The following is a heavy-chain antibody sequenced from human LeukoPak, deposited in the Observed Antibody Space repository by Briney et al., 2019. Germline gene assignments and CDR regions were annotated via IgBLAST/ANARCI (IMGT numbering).Heavy chain of an antibody. Sequence: GGSLRLSCAASGFTFSSYSMNWVRRAPGKGLEWVSSISSSSSYIYYADSVKGRSTISRDNAKNSLYLQMNSLRAEDTAVYYCARDLVGATRWGQGTLVTVSS. CDR3: ARDLVGATR. CDR1: GFTFSSYS. V-gene: IGHV3-21*01. D-gene: IGHD1-26*01. CDR2: ISSSSSYI. J-gene: IGHJ4*02.